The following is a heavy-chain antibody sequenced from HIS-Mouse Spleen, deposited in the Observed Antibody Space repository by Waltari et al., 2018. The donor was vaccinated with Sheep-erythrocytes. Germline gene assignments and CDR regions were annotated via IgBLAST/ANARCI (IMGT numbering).Heavy chain of an antibody. CDR3: AQTGATTPHFDY. D-gene: IGHD1-26*01. CDR1: GGTFSSYA. V-gene: IGHV1-69*04. Sequence: QVQLVQSGAEVKKPGSSVKVSCKASGGTFSSYATSWGRQAPGQGLEWMGRIIPILGIANYAQKFQGRVTITADKSTSTAYMELSSLRSEDTAVYYCAQTGATTPHFDYWGQGTLVTVSS. J-gene: IGHJ4*02. CDR2: IIPILGIA.